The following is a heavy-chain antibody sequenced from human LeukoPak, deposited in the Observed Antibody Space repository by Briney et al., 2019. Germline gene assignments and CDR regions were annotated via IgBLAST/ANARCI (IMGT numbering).Heavy chain of an antibody. V-gene: IGHV1-18*01. D-gene: IGHD2-2*01. Sequence: GASVKVSCKASGYTFTSYGISWVRQAPGQGLEWMGWISAYNGDTNYAQKLQGRVTMTTDTSTSTAYMELRSLTSDDTAVYYCARDHCSSTSCAFDYWGQGTLVTVSS. CDR2: ISAYNGDT. CDR1: GYTFTSYG. CDR3: ARDHCSSTSCAFDY. J-gene: IGHJ4*02.